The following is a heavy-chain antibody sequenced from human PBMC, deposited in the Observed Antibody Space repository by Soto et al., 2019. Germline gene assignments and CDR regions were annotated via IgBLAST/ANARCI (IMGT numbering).Heavy chain of an antibody. CDR1: GNTFASFG. CDR2: ISAYNGDT. J-gene: IGHJ3*02. D-gene: IGHD2-15*01. Sequence: GASVKVSCKASGNTFASFGISWVRQAPGQGLEWMGWISAYNGDTNYAQKLQGRVTMTTDTSTSTAYMELRSLRSDDTAMYYCAREFVSSAFDSWGRGTMVTVSS. V-gene: IGHV1-18*01. CDR3: AREFVSSAFDS.